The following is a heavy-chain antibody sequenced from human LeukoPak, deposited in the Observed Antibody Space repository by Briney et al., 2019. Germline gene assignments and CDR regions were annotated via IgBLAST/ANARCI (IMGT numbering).Heavy chain of an antibody. CDR3: ARGNYDYVWGSYCYTGRGGAYYFDY. D-gene: IGHD3-16*02. Sequence: SETLSLTCAVYGGSFSGYYWSWIRQPPGKGLEWIGEINHSGSTNYNPSLKSRVTISVDTSKNQFSLKLSSVTAADTAVYYCARGNYDYVWGSYCYTGRGGAYYFDYWGQGTLVTVSS. CDR1: GGSFSGYY. J-gene: IGHJ4*02. CDR2: INHSGST. V-gene: IGHV4-34*01.